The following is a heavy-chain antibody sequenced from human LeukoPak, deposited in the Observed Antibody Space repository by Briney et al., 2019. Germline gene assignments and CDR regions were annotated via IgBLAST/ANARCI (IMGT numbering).Heavy chain of an antibody. V-gene: IGHV3-30*18. CDR2: IPYDGSNK. J-gene: IGHJ4*02. CDR3: AKDGGGYYYDSSGYSDY. Sequence: GGSLRLSCAASGFTFSSYGMHWVRQAPGKGLEWVAVIPYDGSNKYYADSVKGRFTISRDNSKNTLYLQMNSLRAEDTAVYYCAKDGGGYYYDSSGYSDYRGQGTLVTVSS. CDR1: GFTFSSYG. D-gene: IGHD3-22*01.